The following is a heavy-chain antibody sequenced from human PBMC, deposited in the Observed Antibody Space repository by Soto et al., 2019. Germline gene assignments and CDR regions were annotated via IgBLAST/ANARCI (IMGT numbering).Heavy chain of an antibody. V-gene: IGHV3-23*01. CDR2: ISGSDDST. J-gene: IGHJ4*02. CDR3: AKRGSSSTFDY. D-gene: IGHD6-6*01. CDR1: GFTFSSYA. Sequence: EVQLLESGGGLVQPGESLRLSCAASGFTFSSYAMSWVRQAPGKGLEWVSVISGSDDSTYYADSVKGRFTISRDNSKNTRYLQMNSRRAEDTAVYYCAKRGSSSTFDYWGQGTLVTVSS.